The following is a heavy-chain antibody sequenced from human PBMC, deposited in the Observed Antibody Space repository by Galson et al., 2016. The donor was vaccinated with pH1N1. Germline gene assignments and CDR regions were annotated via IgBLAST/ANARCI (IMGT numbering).Heavy chain of an antibody. CDR2: IIPIFGTA. J-gene: IGHJ6*03. Sequence: QSGAEVKKPGESLKISCKASGGTFSSYAISWVRQAPGQGLEWMGGIIPIFGTANYAQTFQGRVTITADESTSTAYMELSSLRSEDTAVFYCARSEYSYGKYYYYYYMDVWGKGTTVIVSS. CDR1: GGTFSSYA. CDR3: ARSEYSYGKYYYYYYMDV. V-gene: IGHV1-69*01. D-gene: IGHD5-18*01.